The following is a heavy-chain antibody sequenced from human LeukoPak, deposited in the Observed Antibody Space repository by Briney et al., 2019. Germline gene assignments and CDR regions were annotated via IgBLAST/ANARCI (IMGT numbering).Heavy chain of an antibody. Sequence: SETLSLTCTVSGGSVSSGRYYWTWIRQPPGKGLEWIGYIYDSGSTNYNPSLKSRVTISVDKSKNQFSLRLSSVTAADTAVYYCARGYYDILTGYSSLYYYYYGMDVWGQGTTVTVSS. D-gene: IGHD3-9*01. V-gene: IGHV4-61*01. CDR2: IYDSGST. J-gene: IGHJ6*02. CDR1: GGSVSSGRYY. CDR3: ARGYYDILTGYSSLYYYYYGMDV.